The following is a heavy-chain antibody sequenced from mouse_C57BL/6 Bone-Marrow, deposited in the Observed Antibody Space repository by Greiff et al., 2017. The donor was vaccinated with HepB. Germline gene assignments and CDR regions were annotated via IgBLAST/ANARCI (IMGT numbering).Heavy chain of an antibody. CDR1: GYTFTSYW. V-gene: IGHV1-69*01. CDR2: IDPSDSYT. J-gene: IGHJ4*01. D-gene: IGHD2-4*01. Sequence: QVQLQQSGAELVMPGASVKLSCKASGYTFTSYWMHWVKQRPGQGLEWIGEIDPSDSYTNYNQKFKGKSTLTVDKSSSTAYMQLSSLTSEDSAVYYCARGNYDYVGDYWGQGTSVTVSS. CDR3: ARGNYDYVGDY.